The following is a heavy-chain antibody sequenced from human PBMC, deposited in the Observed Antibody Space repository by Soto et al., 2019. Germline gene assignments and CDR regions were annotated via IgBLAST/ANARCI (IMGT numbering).Heavy chain of an antibody. V-gene: IGHV1-46*01. CDR2: INPSGGRT. CDR1: GYTFSSYY. J-gene: IGHJ4*02. D-gene: IGHD1-7*01. Sequence: GASVKVSCKASGYTFSSYYMHWVRQAPGQGLEWMGIINPSGGRTSYAQKFQGRFTISRDNAKNSLYLQMNSLRAEDTAVYYCARDGYNWNYDYWGQGTLVTVSS. CDR3: ARDGYNWNYDY.